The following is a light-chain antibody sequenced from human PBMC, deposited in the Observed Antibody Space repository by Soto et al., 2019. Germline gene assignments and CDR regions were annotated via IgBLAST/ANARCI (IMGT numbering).Light chain of an antibody. J-gene: IGKJ5*01. CDR3: QQYDSYPVT. CDR2: EAS. CDR1: QGISNF. V-gene: IGKV1-16*02. Sequence: DIQMTQSPSSLSASAGDRVTITCRASQGISNFLAWFQQKPGKAPKSLIHEASTLQSGVPSKISGSGWGTDFTLTINNLQPEDSGTYYCQQYDSYPVTFGQGTRLAI.